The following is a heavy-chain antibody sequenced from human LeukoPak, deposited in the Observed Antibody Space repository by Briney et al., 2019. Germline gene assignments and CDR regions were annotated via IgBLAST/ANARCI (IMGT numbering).Heavy chain of an antibody. CDR2: IKQDGSEK. CDR3: AREFPYYYDTSGYYVDY. D-gene: IGHD3-22*01. J-gene: IGHJ4*02. CDR1: GFTFRTYW. V-gene: IGHV3-7*01. Sequence: PGGSLRLSCAASGFTFRTYWMSWVRQAPGKGLEWVANIKQDGSEKYYVDSVKGRFTISRDNAKNSLYLQMNSLRAEDTAVYSCAREFPYYYDTSGYYVDYWGQGTLVTVSS.